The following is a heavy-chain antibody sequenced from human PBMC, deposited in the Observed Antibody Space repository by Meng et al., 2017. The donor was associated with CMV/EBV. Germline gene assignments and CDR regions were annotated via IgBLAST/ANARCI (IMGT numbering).Heavy chain of an antibody. CDR2: ISSSSSYI. CDR1: GFTFSSYS. Sequence: GESLKISCAASGFTFSSYSMNWVRQAPGKGLEWVSSISSSSSYIYYADSVKGRFTISRDNAENSLYLQMNSLRAEDTAVYYCARDQYSSSSHYYYYGMDVWGQGTTVTVSS. CDR3: ARDQYSSSSHYYYYGMDV. D-gene: IGHD6-6*01. J-gene: IGHJ6*02. V-gene: IGHV3-21*01.